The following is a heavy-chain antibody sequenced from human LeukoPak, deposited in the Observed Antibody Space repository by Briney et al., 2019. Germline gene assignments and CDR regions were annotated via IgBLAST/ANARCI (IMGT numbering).Heavy chain of an antibody. Sequence: ASVKVSCKASGYTFTGYYMHWVRQAPGQGLEWMGWINPNSGGTNYAQKFRGRVTMTRDTSISTAYMELSRLRSDDTAVYYCARKGGLYDSSGYPDAFDIWGQGTMVTVSS. CDR3: ARKGGLYDSSGYPDAFDI. J-gene: IGHJ3*02. CDR2: INPNSGGT. D-gene: IGHD3-22*01. CDR1: GYTFTGYY. V-gene: IGHV1-2*02.